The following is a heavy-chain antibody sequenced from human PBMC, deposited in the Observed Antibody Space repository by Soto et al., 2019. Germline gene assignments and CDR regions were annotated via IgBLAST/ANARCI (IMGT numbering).Heavy chain of an antibody. V-gene: IGHV1-2*04. Sequence: QVQLVQSGAEVKKPGASVKVSCKASGYTFTGYYMHWVRQAPGQGLEWMGWINPNSGGTKYAQKFQGWVTMTRDTSISTAYMELSRLRSDDTAVYYCATSSGWAHANWYFDLWGRGTLVTVSS. J-gene: IGHJ2*01. CDR1: GYTFTGYY. D-gene: IGHD6-19*01. CDR2: INPNSGGT. CDR3: ATSSGWAHANWYFDL.